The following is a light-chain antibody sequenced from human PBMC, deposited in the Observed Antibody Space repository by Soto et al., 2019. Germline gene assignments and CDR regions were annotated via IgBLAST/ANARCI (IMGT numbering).Light chain of an antibody. CDR2: GAS. V-gene: IGKV3-20*01. CDR1: QSVSSNN. Sequence: EIVLTQSPGTLSLSPGETATLSCRASQSVSSNNLAWYLQKPGQTPRLLIYGASSRATGIPDRFSGSGSGTDFTLTISRLEPEDFAVYYCQQYDNSITFGQGIRLE. J-gene: IGKJ5*01. CDR3: QQYDNSIT.